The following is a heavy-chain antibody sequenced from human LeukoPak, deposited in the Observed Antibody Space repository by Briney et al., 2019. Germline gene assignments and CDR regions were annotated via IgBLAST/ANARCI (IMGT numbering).Heavy chain of an antibody. Sequence: PGGSLRLSCAASGFTLSSYAVHWVRQAPGKGLEWVAVISYDGSDKYYADSVKGRFTISRDNSMNTLYLQMDSLRADDTAVYYCARYLSGSYCVDYWGQGTLVTVSS. D-gene: IGHD1-26*01. J-gene: IGHJ4*02. CDR1: GFTLSSYA. CDR2: ISYDGSDK. CDR3: ARYLSGSYCVDY. V-gene: IGHV3-30-3*01.